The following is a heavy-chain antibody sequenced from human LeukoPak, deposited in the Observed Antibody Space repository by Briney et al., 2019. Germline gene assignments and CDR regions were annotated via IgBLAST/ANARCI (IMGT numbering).Heavy chain of an antibody. Sequence: SETLSLTCTVSGGSISSSSYYWGWIRQPPGKGLEWIGSIYYSGSTYYNPSLKSRVTISVDTSKNLFSLKLSSVTAADTAVYYCARALLCGGDCYPPYYFDYWGQGTLVTVAS. J-gene: IGHJ4*02. D-gene: IGHD2-21*02. CDR3: ARALLCGGDCYPPYYFDY. CDR1: GGSISSSSYY. CDR2: IYYSGST. V-gene: IGHV4-39*01.